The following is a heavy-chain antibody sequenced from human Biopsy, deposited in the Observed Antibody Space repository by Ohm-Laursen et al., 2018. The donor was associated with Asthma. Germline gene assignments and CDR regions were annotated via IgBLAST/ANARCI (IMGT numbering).Heavy chain of an antibody. D-gene: IGHD5-12*01. Sequence: SAKVSCKASGGTFSSNSINWVRQAPGQGLEWMGGLIPVLGTPDHAQMFEGRVTITADESTSTAYMELSSLSSEDTAVYYCARGYSGSDRIVYYYSGLEVWGQGTMVTVSS. CDR1: GGTFSSNS. J-gene: IGHJ6*02. CDR3: ARGYSGSDRIVYYYSGLEV. V-gene: IGHV1-69*13. CDR2: LIPVLGTP.